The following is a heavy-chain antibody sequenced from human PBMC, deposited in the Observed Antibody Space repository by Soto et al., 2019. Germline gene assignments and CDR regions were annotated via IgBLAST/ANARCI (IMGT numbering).Heavy chain of an antibody. CDR1: GYTFTSYG. J-gene: IGHJ5*02. CDR2: ISAYNGNT. D-gene: IGHD3-22*01. CDR3: AVDYYDSSGYFLSLDP. Sequence: ASVKVSCKASGYTFTSYGISWVRQAPGQGREWMGWISAYNGNTNYAQKLQGRVTMTTDTSTSTAYMELRSLRSDDTAVYYCAVDYYDSSGYFLSLDPWGQGTLVTVSS. V-gene: IGHV1-18*04.